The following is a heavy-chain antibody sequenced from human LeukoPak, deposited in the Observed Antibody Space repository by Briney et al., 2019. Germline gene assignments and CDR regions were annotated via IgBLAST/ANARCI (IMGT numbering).Heavy chain of an antibody. CDR2: ISYDGSNK. CDR1: GFTFSSYA. J-gene: IGHJ4*02. Sequence: PGRSLRLSCAASGFTFSSYAMHWVRRAPGKGLEWLAVISYDGSNKYYADSVKGRFTISRDKSKNTLYLQMNSLRAEDTAVYYCARDTRYSYGSGSCTMFDYWGQGTLVAVSS. V-gene: IGHV3-30-3*01. CDR3: ARDTRYSYGSGSCTMFDY. D-gene: IGHD3-10*01.